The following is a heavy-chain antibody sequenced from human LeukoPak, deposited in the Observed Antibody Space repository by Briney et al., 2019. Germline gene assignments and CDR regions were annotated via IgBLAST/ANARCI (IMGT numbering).Heavy chain of an antibody. Sequence: SETLSLTCTVSGGSISSSSYYWGWIRQPPGKGLEWIGSIYYSGSTYYNPSLKSRVTISVDTSKNQFSLKLSSVTAADTAVYYCARGGGDIVVVPAANKEASWFDPWGQGTLVTVSS. CDR1: GGSISSSSYY. CDR3: ARGGGDIVVVPAANKEASWFDP. D-gene: IGHD2-2*01. V-gene: IGHV4-39*07. J-gene: IGHJ5*02. CDR2: IYYSGST.